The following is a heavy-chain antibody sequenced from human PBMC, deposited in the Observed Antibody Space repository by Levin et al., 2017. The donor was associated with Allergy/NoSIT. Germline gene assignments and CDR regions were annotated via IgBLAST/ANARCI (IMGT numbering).Heavy chain of an antibody. V-gene: IGHV4-39*01. CDR1: GFTFSSFD. D-gene: IGHD3-10*01. J-gene: IGHJ4*02. CDR2: IYYSGST. CDR3: ARQWFGELLYFDY. Sequence: ESLKISCAASGFTFSSFDMHWVRQAPGKGLEWIGSIYYSGSTYYNPSLKSRVTISVDTSKNQFSLKLSSVTAADTAVYYCARQWFGELLYFDYWGQGTLVTVSS.